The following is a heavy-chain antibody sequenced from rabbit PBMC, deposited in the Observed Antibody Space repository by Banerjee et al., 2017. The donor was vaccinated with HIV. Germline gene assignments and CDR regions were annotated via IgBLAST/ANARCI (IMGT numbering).Heavy chain of an antibody. V-gene: IGHV1S40*01. D-gene: IGHD4-1*01. CDR2: IYAGSSGST. CDR1: GFSFSSSYY. Sequence: QSLEESGGDLVKPGASLTLTCTASGFSFSSSYYMCWVRQAPGKGLEWIACIYAGSSGSTYYASWAKGRFTISKTSSTTVTLQMTSLTAADTATYFCARDSYYSSGWGWGFNLWGQGTLVTVS. J-gene: IGHJ4*01. CDR3: ARDSYYSSGWGWGFNL.